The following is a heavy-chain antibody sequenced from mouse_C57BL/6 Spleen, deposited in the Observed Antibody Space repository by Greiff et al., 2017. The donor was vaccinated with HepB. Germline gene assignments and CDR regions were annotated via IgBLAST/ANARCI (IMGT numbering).Heavy chain of an antibody. CDR1: GYTFTSYW. D-gene: IGHD1-1*01. CDR3: ARPRLRPVVATDWYFDV. V-gene: IGHV1-72*01. J-gene: IGHJ1*03. CDR2: IDPNSGGT. Sequence: QVQLQQPGAELVKPGASVKLSCKASGYTFTSYWMHWVKQRPGRGLEWIGRIDPNSGGTKYNEKFKSKATLTVDKPSSTAYMQLSSLTSEDSAVYYCARPRLRPVVATDWYFDVWGTGTTVTVSS.